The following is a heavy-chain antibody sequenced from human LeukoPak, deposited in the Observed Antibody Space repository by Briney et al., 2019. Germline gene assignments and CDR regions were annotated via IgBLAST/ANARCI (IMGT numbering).Heavy chain of an antibody. CDR3: AKDTAGRFDY. Sequence: GXSLRLSCAASGFTFSNYGMHWVRQAPGKGLEWVAVIWYDGSTKYYADSLKRRFTIARDNPKNTAYLQMNSLRAEDTAKYYCAKDTAGRFDYWGQGTLVTVSS. J-gene: IGHJ4*02. CDR1: GFTFSNYG. CDR2: IWYDGSTK. V-gene: IGHV3-33*06. D-gene: IGHD3-10*01.